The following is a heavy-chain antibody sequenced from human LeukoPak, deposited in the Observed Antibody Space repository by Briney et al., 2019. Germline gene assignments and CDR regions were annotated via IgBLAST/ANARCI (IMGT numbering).Heavy chain of an antibody. CDR1: GFTFSDYY. CDR3: ARRVSVAEYDY. D-gene: IGHD6-19*01. Sequence: GGSLRLSCAASGFTFSDYYMSWIRQAPGKRLEWVSYISSSGSTIYYADSVKGRFTISRDNAKNSLYLQMNSLRAEDTAVYYCARRVSVAEYDYWGQGTLVTVSS. V-gene: IGHV3-11*01. CDR2: ISSSGSTI. J-gene: IGHJ4*02.